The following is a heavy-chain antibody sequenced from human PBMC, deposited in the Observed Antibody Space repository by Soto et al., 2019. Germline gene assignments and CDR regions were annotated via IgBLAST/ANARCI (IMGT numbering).Heavy chain of an antibody. Sequence: EVQLLESGGGLVQPGGSLRLSYAGSGFNFSSFAMTRVRQAPGKELEWDSTIRGSGGSRFYADSVKGRFTLTRDNSKDTVYLQMNSLRVEDTAFYYCAKEGTAEWIHYYYPTDVWGRGTPVTVSS. CDR3: AKEGTAEWIHYYYPTDV. V-gene: IGHV3-23*01. CDR1: GFNFSSFA. D-gene: IGHD5-18*01. CDR2: IRGSGGSR. J-gene: IGHJ6*02.